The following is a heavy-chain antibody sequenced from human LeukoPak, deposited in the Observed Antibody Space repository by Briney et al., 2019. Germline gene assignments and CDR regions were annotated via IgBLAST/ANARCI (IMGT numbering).Heavy chain of an antibody. CDR3: ARDFYDGFALDY. CDR2: IFSSSTYI. D-gene: IGHD2/OR15-2a*01. Sequence: PGGSLRLSCAASGFTFSNYEMNWVRQAPGKGLEWVSFIFSSSTYIYYTDSVKGRFTISRDNAKNSLYLQMNSLRAEDTAVYYCARDFYDGFALDYWGQGTLVTVSS. V-gene: IGHV3-21*01. J-gene: IGHJ4*02. CDR1: GFTFSNYE.